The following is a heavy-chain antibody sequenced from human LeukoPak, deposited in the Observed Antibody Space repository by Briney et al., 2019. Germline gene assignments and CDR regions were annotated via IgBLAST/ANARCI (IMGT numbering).Heavy chain of an antibody. D-gene: IGHD3-10*01. Sequence: GGSLRLSCTASGFTFGDYAMSWVRQAPGKGLEWVGFIRSKAYGGTTEYAASVKGRFTISRDDSKSIACLQMNSLKTEDTAVYYCTRHHRPMVRDEYGTDVWGKGTTVTVSS. CDR1: GFTFGDYA. CDR2: IRSKAYGGTT. V-gene: IGHV3-49*04. J-gene: IGHJ6*04. CDR3: TRHHRPMVRDEYGTDV.